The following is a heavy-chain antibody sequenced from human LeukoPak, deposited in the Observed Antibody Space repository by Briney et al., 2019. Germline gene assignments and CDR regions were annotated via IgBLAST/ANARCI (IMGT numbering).Heavy chain of an antibody. D-gene: IGHD4-17*01. CDR2: IIPMSGTT. V-gene: IGHV1-69*13. CDR3: ARDSPTVTNVYYGMDV. CDR1: GGTFSAYV. Sequence: SVKVSCKASGGTFSAYVISWVRQAPGQGLEWMGGIIPMSGTTNYAQKFQGRVTIIADESTTTAYMEVSSLRSGDTAVYYCARDSPTVTNVYYGMDVWGQGTTVTVSS. J-gene: IGHJ6*02.